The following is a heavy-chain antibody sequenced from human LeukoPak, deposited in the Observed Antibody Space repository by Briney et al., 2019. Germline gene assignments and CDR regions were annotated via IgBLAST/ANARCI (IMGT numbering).Heavy chain of an antibody. Sequence: PSETLSLTCTVSGGYIDNNYWTWIRQPPGKGLEWIGYIYYRGSTNYNPSLKSRVTISVDTSKNQFSLSLSSVTAADTAVYYCARKFVVSERLDPWGQGTLVTVSS. CDR2: IYYRGST. D-gene: IGHD3-22*01. V-gene: IGHV4-59*08. CDR1: GGYIDNNY. CDR3: ARKFVVSERLDP. J-gene: IGHJ5*02.